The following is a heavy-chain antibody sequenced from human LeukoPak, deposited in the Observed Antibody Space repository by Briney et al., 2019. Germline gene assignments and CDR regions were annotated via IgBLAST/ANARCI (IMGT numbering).Heavy chain of an antibody. V-gene: IGHV4-31*03. CDR2: IYYSGST. D-gene: IGHD3-22*01. CDR3: ASDSYYYDSSGYPPDAFDI. Sequence: SQTLSLTCTVSGGSISSGGYYWSWIRQLPGKGLEWIGYIYYSGSTYYNPSLKSRVTISVDTSKNQFSLKLSSVTAADTAVYYCASDSYYYDSSGYPPDAFDIWGQGTMVTVSS. J-gene: IGHJ3*02. CDR1: GGSISSGGYY.